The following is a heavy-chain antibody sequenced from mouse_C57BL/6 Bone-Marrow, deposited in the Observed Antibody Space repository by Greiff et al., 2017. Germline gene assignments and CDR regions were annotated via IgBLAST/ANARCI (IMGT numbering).Heavy chain of an antibody. CDR2: IHPKSGST. Sequence: QVQLQQSGAELVKPGASVKLSCKASGYTFTSYWMNWVKQRPGQGLEWIGMIHPKSGSTNYNEKFKGKATLTVDKSSSTAYMQLSSLTSEDSAVYYCAREGCYYDLDYWGQGTSVTVSS. CDR3: AREGCYYDLDY. J-gene: IGHJ4*01. CDR1: GYTFTSYW. V-gene: IGHV1-64*01.